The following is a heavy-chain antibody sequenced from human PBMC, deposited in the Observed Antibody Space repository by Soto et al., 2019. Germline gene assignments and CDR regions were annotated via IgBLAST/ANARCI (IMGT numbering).Heavy chain of an antibody. J-gene: IGHJ3*02. CDR1: GYTFTSYY. CDR3: ARDGIYYDSSGYYDDIAFDI. D-gene: IGHD3-22*01. V-gene: IGHV1-46*01. CDR2: INPSGGST. Sequence: ASVKVSCKASGYTFTSYYMHWVRQAPGQGLEWMGIINPSGGSTSYAQKFQGRVTTTRDTSTSTVYMELSSLRSEDTAVYYCARDGIYYDSSGYYDDIAFDIWGQGTMVTVSS.